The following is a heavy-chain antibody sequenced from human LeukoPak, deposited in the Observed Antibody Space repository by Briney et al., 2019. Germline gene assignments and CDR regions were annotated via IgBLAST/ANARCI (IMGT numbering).Heavy chain of an antibody. D-gene: IGHD2-15*01. Sequence: ASVKVSCKASGYTFTGYYMHWVRQAPGQGLEWMGWINPNSGGTNYAQKFQGRVTMTRDTSISTAYMELSRLRSDDTAVYYCARDLEIGYCSGVSNYWGQGTLVTVSS. CDR3: ARDLEIGYCSGVSNY. CDR1: GYTFTGYY. V-gene: IGHV1-2*02. J-gene: IGHJ4*02. CDR2: INPNSGGT.